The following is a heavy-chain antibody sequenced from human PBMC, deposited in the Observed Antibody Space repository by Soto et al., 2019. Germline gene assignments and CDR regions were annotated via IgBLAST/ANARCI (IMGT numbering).Heavy chain of an antibody. CDR3: ANIVGANDY. CDR2: IYSSGSA. J-gene: IGHJ4*02. V-gene: IGHV4-4*07. CDR1: LASIYSYS. D-gene: IGHD1-26*01. Sequence: SETLCITCTFSLASIYSYSWNWIRQPAGKGLQWIGHIYSSGSANYSPSLKSRVSMSVDSSKNQISLKLSSVTAADTAVYYCANIVGANDYWGQGALVTVSS.